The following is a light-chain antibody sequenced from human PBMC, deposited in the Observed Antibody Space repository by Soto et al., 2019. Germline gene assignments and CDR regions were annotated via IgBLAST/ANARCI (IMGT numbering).Light chain of an antibody. V-gene: IGKV1-9*01. CDR2: GAS. CDR3: QQLNSYPPYT. CDR1: QGVSSY. J-gene: IGKJ2*01. Sequence: DIQLTQSPSFLSASVGDRVTITCRASQGVSSYLAWYQQKPGKAPKFLIYGASTLQTGVPSRFSGSGSGRDFTLTISSLQPEDFATYYCQQLNSYPPYTFGQGTKLEIK.